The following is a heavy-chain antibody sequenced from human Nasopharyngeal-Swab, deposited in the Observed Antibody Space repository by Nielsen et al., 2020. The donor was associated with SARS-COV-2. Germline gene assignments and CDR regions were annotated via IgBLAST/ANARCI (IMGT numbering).Heavy chain of an antibody. CDR3: ASQIAARFDY. V-gene: IGHV4-4*02. D-gene: IGHD6-6*01. Sequence: WIRQPPGKGLEWIGEIYHSGSTNYNPSLKSRVTISVGKSKNQFSLKLSSVTAADTAVYYCASQIAARFDYWGQGTLVTVS. J-gene: IGHJ4*02. CDR2: IYHSGST.